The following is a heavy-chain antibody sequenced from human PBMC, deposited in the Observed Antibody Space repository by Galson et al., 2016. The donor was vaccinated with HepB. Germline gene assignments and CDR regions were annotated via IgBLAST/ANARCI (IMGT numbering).Heavy chain of an antibody. CDR1: GFSFSSYG. CDR3: ARFSEYTNSGADK. D-gene: IGHD2-2*02. J-gene: IGHJ4*02. V-gene: IGHV3-21*01. Sequence: SLRLSCAASGFSFSSYGMSWVRQAPGKGLEWVSSITSGSSYISYADSVKGRVTISRDNAKNSLYLQMNSLRAEDTAVYYCARFSEYTNSGADKWGQGTLVTVSS. CDR2: ITSGSSYI.